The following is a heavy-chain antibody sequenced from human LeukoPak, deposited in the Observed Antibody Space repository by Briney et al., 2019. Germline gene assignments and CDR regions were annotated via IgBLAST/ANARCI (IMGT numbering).Heavy chain of an antibody. J-gene: IGHJ5*02. D-gene: IGHD3-10*01. CDR1: GFTFSSYA. CDR3: ARDRKMVRGVITYNWFDP. V-gene: IGHV3-23*01. Sequence: PGASLRLSCAASGFTFSSYAMSWVRQAPGKGLEWVSAISGSGGSTYYADSVKGRFTISRDNSKNTLYLQMNSLRAEDTAVYYCARDRKMVRGVITYNWFDPWGQGTLVTVSS. CDR2: ISGSGGST.